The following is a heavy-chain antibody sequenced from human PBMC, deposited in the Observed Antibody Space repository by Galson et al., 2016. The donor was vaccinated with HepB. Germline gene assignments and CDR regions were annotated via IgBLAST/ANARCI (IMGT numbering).Heavy chain of an antibody. V-gene: IGHV3-11*06. CDR1: GFIFSDYS. J-gene: IGHJ4*02. Sequence: SLRLSCAASGFIFSDYSMTWIRQAPGKGLEWISHITPSSSYTNYADSLKGRFTISRDNAKNSLYLQMNSLRAEDTAVYYCARVKRGFDYWGQGTLVTVSS. CDR2: ITPSSSYT. CDR3: ARVKRGFDY. D-gene: IGHD3-16*01.